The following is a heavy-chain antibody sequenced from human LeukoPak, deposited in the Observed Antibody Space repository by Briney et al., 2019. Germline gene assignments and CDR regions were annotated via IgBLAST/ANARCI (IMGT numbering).Heavy chain of an antibody. D-gene: IGHD2-2*01. CDR1: GGPFSGYY. J-gene: IGHJ4*02. V-gene: IGHV4-34*01. CDR3: ARGEGVVVPAANPFDY. CDR2: INHSGST. Sequence: SETLSLTCAVYGGPFSGYYWSWIRQPPGKGLEWIGEINHSGSTNYNPSLKSRVTISVDTSKNQFSLKLSSVTAADTAVYYCARGEGVVVPAANPFDYWGQGTLVTVSS.